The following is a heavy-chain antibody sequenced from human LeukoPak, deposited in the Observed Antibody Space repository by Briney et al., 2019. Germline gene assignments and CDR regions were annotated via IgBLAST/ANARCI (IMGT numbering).Heavy chain of an antibody. CDR2: ISRNGGST. Sequence: GGSLRLSCAASGFTFDDYAMHWVRQAPGKGLEWVSLISRNGGSTYYADSVKGRLTISRDNSKNSPYLQMNSLRTEDTALYYCAKEHHFDYWGQGTLVTVSS. CDR1: GFTFDDYA. J-gene: IGHJ4*02. CDR3: AKEHHFDY. V-gene: IGHV3-43*02.